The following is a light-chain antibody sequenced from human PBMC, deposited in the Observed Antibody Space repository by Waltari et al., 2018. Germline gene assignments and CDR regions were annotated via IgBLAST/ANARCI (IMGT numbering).Light chain of an antibody. CDR2: YFS. Sequence: QSALTQPASVSGSRGPSITISCTVTAPHHSGYNFLCWYQQRSGKAPKLFIFYFSSRPSVISNRFSGSKFGNTASLTISGLQPEDEADYYCCSFTSSSTWAFGGGTKLCVL. CDR3: CSFTSSSTWA. CDR1: APHHSGYNF. V-gene: IGLV2-14*01. J-gene: IGLJ3*02.